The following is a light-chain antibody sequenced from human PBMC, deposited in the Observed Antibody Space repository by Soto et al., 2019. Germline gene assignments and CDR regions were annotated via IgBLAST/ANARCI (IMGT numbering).Light chain of an antibody. J-gene: IGKJ2*01. CDR3: LPYNNWPYT. Sequence: EIVMTQSPATLSLSPGERDTLSCRASQFIDSNLAWYQQKPGQAPRLLIYGASTRATGFPARFSGSGSGTEFTLTIRSLQSEDFAVYYCLPYNNWPYTFGQGTKLEI. V-gene: IGKV3-15*01. CDR2: GAS. CDR1: QFIDSN.